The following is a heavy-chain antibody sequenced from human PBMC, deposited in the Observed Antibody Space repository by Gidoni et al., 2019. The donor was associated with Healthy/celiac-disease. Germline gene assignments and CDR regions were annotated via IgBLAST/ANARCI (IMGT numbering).Heavy chain of an antibody. CDR3: ARRLSGWTTYQLYYFDY. CDR2: IYYSGST. Sequence: QLQLQESGPGLVKPSETLSLTCTVSGGSISSSSYYWGWIRQPPGKGLEWIGSIYYSGSTYYNPSRKSRVTISVDTSKNQFSLKLSSVTAADTAVYYCARRLSGWTTYQLYYFDYWGQGTLVTVSS. D-gene: IGHD6-19*01. V-gene: IGHV4-39*01. CDR1: GGSISSSSYY. J-gene: IGHJ4*02.